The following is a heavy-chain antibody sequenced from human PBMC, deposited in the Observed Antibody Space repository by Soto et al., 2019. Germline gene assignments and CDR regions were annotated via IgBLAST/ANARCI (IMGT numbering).Heavy chain of an antibody. CDR2: IYWDDDK. CDR3: AHIPHYYQYDWFDP. Sequence: QITLKESGPPLVKPTQTLTLTCTFSGFSLTTRGVGVGWIRQPPGKALECLALIYWDDDKRYSPSLQSRLSITKDTSKNQVVLTMTNVDPVDTATYYCAHIPHYYQYDWFDPWGQGNLVSVSS. CDR1: GFSLTTRGVG. D-gene: IGHD3-16*01. V-gene: IGHV2-5*02. J-gene: IGHJ5*02.